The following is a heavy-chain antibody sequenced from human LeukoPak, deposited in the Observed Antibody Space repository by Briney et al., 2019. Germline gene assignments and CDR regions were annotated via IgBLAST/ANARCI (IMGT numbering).Heavy chain of an antibody. D-gene: IGHD3-22*01. V-gene: IGHV1-18*01. CDR3: ARAPTMSNKLSNWFDP. J-gene: IGHJ5*02. Sequence: GASVKVSCKASGYTFTSYGISWVRQAPGQGLEWMGWISAYNGNTNYAQNLQGRVTMTTDTSTSTAYMELRSLTSDDTAIYYCARAPTMSNKLSNWFDPWGQGTLVTVSS. CDR2: ISAYNGNT. CDR1: GYTFTSYG.